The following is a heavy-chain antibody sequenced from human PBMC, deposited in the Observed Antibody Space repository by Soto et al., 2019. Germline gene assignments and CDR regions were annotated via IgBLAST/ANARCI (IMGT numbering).Heavy chain of an antibody. CDR2: IYYSGST. CDR1: RRSISSYY. V-gene: IGHV4-59*01. CDR3: ARESHCAILTGYSLCMAV. D-gene: IGHD3-9*01. Sequence: PSETLSLTCTVSRRSISSYYWSWIRQPPGKGLEWIGYIYYSGSTNYNPSLKSRVNISVDTSKNQFSLKLRSVTPAVTAVYYFARESHCAILTGYSLCMAVWVRETRIT. J-gene: IGHJ6*02.